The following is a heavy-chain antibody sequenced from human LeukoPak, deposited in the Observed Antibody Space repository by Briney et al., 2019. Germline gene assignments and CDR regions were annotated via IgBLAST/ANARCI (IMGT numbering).Heavy chain of an antibody. CDR3: ARGRITRGLPDP. J-gene: IGHJ5*02. CDR2: INHSGST. D-gene: IGHD1-26*01. CDR1: GYSISSGHY. V-gene: IGHV4-38-2*02. Sequence: SETLSLTCTVSGYSISSGHYWGWIRQPPGKGLEWIGEINHSGSTNYNPSLKSRVTISVDTSKNQFSLKLSSVTAADTAAYYCARGRITRGLPDPWGQGTLVTVSS.